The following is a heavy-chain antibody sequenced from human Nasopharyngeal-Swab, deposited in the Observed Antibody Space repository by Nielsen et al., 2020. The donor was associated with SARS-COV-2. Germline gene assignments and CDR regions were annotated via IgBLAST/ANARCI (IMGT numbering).Heavy chain of an antibody. D-gene: IGHD5-12*01. V-gene: IGHV1-46*01. Sequence: WVRQAPGQGLEWMGIISPSGGSTSYAQKFQGRVTMTRDTSTSTVYMELSSLRSEDTAVYYCARGAGATMAGNFDYWGQGTLVTVSS. CDR3: ARGAGATMAGNFDY. CDR2: ISPSGGST. J-gene: IGHJ4*02.